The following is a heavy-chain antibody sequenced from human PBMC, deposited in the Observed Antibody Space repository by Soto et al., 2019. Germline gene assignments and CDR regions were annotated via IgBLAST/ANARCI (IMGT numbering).Heavy chain of an antibody. V-gene: IGHV1-69*01. CDR3: SRGTYYYCSRDV. J-gene: IGHJ6*02. Sequence: QVQLVQSGAEVKKPGSSVKVSCKASGGTFSSYAISWVRQAPGQGLEWMGGIIPIIGTANYAQKFQGRVTITADESTSTSYVELRSRRSEYTAVSYCSRGTYYYCSRDVWGQGTMVTVSS. CDR1: GGTFSSYA. CDR2: IIPIIGTA.